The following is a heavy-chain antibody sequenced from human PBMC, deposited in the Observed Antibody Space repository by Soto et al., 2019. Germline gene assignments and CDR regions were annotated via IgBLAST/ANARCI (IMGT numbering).Heavy chain of an antibody. D-gene: IGHD2-8*01. CDR3: VRGTNGWRGMDY. CDR2: ISSTRTYI. CDR1: GFNFKSYV. J-gene: IGHJ4*02. Sequence: GGSLRLSCATSGFNFKSYVMHWIRQAPGKGLEWVSSISSTRTYIHYADSVKGRFTVTRDYAKNTMYLQMSGLGAEDTAVYHCVRGTNGWRGMDYWGQGTLVTVSS. V-gene: IGHV3-21*01.